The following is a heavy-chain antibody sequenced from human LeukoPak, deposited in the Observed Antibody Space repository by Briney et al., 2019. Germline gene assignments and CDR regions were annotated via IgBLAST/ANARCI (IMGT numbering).Heavy chain of an antibody. J-gene: IGHJ4*02. Sequence: SETLSLTCTVSSGSISGYYWSWIRQPPGKGLEWVGYISYSGSTNFNPSLKSRVTISVDTSKNQFSLKLSSVTAADTAIYYCARDGRAGSLFAYWGQGTLVTVSS. CDR1: SGSISGYY. CDR3: ARDGRAGSLFAY. CDR2: ISYSGST. D-gene: IGHD6-19*01. V-gene: IGHV4-59*01.